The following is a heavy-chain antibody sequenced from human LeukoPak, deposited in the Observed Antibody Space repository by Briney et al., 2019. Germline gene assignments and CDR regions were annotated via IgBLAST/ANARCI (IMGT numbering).Heavy chain of an antibody. D-gene: IGHD6-13*01. CDR1: GGYISSSSYY. V-gene: IGHV4-39*01. J-gene: IGHJ4*02. CDR3: ARHVAAAIDY. Sequence: SETLSLTCTVSGGYISSSSYYWGWIRQPPGKGLEWIGSIYYSGSTYYNPSLKSRVTISVDTFKNQFSLKLSSVTAADTAVYYCARHVAAAIDYWGQGTLVTVSS. CDR2: IYYSGST.